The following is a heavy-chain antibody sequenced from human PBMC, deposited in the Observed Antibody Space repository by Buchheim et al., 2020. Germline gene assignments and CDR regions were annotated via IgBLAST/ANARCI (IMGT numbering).Heavy chain of an antibody. J-gene: IGHJ6*02. CDR1: GFTFSNAW. V-gene: IGHV3-15*01. CDR3: TPQAPYGMDV. Sequence: EVQLVESGGGLVKPGGSLRLSCAASGFTFSNAWMSWVRQAPGKGLEWVGRIKSKTGGGTTDYAAPVKGRFTISRDDSKNTLYLQMNSLKTEDTAVYYCTPQAPYGMDVWGQGTT. CDR2: IKSKTGGGTT.